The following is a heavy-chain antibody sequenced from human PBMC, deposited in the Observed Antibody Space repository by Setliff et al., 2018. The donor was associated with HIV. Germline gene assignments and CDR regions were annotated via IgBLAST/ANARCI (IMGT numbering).Heavy chain of an antibody. V-gene: IGHV3-48*01. Sequence: PGGSLRLSCAASGFTFATYAMNWVRQAPGKGLEWVSYISSSGSTIYYADSVGGRFTISRDNAKNSLYLQMNSLRAEDTAVYYCARRYSSSWDLGYWGQGTLVTVSS. J-gene: IGHJ4*02. D-gene: IGHD6-13*01. CDR3: ARRYSSSWDLGY. CDR1: GFTFATYA. CDR2: ISSSGSTI.